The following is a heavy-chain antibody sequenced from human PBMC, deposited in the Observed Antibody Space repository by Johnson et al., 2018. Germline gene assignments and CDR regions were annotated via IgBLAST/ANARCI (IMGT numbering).Heavy chain of an antibody. D-gene: IGHD3-10*01. CDR1: GGSVSSGSYY. V-gene: IGHV4-61*01. CDR2: LDYTGST. CDR3: ANLPLWFGELIFYMDV. J-gene: IGHJ6*03. Sequence: QVRLQESGPGLVKPAETLSLTCTVSGGSVSSGSYYWIWIRQPPGKGLEWIGYLDYTGSTDYSPALKSRVTISVDTSNNQFSLRLTSVTAADTAVYYRANLPLWFGELIFYMDVWGKGTTVTVSS.